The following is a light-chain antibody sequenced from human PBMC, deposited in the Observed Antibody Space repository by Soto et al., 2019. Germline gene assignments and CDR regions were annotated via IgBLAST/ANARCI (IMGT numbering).Light chain of an antibody. V-gene: IGLV2-14*01. Sequence: QSPLTQPASVSGSPGQSITISCTGTSSDVGGYNYVSWYQQHPGNAPKLIIYEVTNRPSGVSTRFSGSKSGNMASLTISGLQAEDEAGYYCSSFTSSNTVVFGGGTKLTVL. CDR2: EVT. CDR3: SSFTSSNTVV. CDR1: SSDVGGYNY. J-gene: IGLJ3*02.